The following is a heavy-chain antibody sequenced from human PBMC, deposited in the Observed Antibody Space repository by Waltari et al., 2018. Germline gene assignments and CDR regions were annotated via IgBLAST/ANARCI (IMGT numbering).Heavy chain of an antibody. J-gene: IGHJ4*02. CDR1: GFTISRFW. CDR2: IGPDGSDK. D-gene: IGHD1-1*01. V-gene: IGHV3-7*01. Sequence: EAQLVQSGGGLVQPGGSLTLPGAASGFTISRFWSNWIRQAPGQGLQWVAHIGPDGSDKYYVDSVKGRFTISRDNAENSLLLQMSSLRVEDTALYYCVGWNDPINSWGQGTLVAVSS. CDR3: VGWNDPINS.